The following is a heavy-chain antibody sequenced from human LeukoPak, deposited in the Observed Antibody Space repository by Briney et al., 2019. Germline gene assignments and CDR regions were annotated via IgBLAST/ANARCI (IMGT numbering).Heavy chain of an antibody. CDR1: GFTFSSYW. CDR3: ASAPNENYFDF. J-gene: IGHJ4*02. Sequence: GGFLRLSCAASGFTFSSYWMSWVRQAPGKGLEWVANINQDGSAKDYGGSVEGRFTISRDNAKSSLYLQMNSLTAEDTAVYFCASAPNENYFDFWGQGTLVTVSS. CDR2: INQDGSAK. V-gene: IGHV3-7*01.